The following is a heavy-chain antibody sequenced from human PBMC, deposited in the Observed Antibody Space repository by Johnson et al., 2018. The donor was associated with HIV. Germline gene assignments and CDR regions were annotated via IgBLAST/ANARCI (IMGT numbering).Heavy chain of an antibody. Sequence: QVQLVESGGGVVQPGRSLRLSCAASGFTFSNYGMHWVRQAPGKGLECVAVIRYDGSNKYYADSVKGRFTISRDNSKNTLYLQMNSLRAEDTAVYYCAREAGTAFDIWGQGTMVTVSS. V-gene: IGHV3-33*01. J-gene: IGHJ3*02. CDR3: AREAGTAFDI. CDR1: GFTFSNYG. CDR2: IRYDGSNK.